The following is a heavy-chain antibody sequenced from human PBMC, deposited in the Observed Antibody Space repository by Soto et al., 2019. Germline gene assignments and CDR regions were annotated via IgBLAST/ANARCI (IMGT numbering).Heavy chain of an antibody. CDR3: ARVGGYPPFFDF. V-gene: IGHV4-59*01. D-gene: IGHD3-22*01. CDR1: GGSISSYY. J-gene: IGHJ4*02. CDR2: IYYSGST. Sequence: PSETLSLTCTVSGGSISSYYWSWIRQPPGKGLEWIGYIYYSGSTNYNPSLKSRVTISVDTSKNQFSLKLSSVTAADTAVYYCARVGGYPPFFDFWGQGTLVTVSS.